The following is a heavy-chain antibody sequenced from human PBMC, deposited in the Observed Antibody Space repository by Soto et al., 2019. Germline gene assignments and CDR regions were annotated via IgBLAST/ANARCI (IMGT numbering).Heavy chain of an antibody. J-gene: IGHJ4*02. V-gene: IGHV3-74*01. D-gene: IGHD6-19*01. Sequence: GGSLRLSCAASGFTLSDYWMHWVRQVPGKGLLWVSRISVDGGDTTYADSVKGRFTISRDNAKNTLYLQMDTLRAEDTAIYYFVRAPEQRPIDYCGQGTLVTVSS. CDR2: ISVDGGDT. CDR3: VRAPEQRPIDY. CDR1: GFTLSDYW.